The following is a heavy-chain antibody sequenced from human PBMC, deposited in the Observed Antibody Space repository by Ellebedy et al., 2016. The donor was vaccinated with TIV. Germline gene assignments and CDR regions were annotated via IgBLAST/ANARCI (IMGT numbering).Heavy chain of an antibody. Sequence: AASVKVSCKASGGTFGDHGFSWVRQAPGQGLEWVGGISTIYERPRYAEKFQGRVKVGAGESSTTAYMELSSLRSEDSGLYYCARAKSDARYLGTIGTYYFVDWGQGTLVTVSS. CDR2: ISTIYERP. V-gene: IGHV1-69*13. CDR3: ARAKSDARYLGTIGTYYFVD. CDR1: GGTFGDHG. J-gene: IGHJ4*02. D-gene: IGHD1-7*01.